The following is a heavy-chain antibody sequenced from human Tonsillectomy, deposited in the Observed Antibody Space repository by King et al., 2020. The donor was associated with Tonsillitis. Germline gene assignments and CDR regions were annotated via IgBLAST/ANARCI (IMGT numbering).Heavy chain of an antibody. CDR3: ASIAVADTLIYAFDI. J-gene: IGHJ3*02. V-gene: IGHV3-23*04. D-gene: IGHD6-19*01. Sequence: VQLVESGGDLIQPEGSLRLSCAASGFTFSSYAMSWVRQAPGKGLEWVSVISGSGGSTYYADSVKGRFTISRDNSKNTLYLQMNSLRAEDTAAYYCASIAVADTLIYAFDIWGQGTMVTVSS. CDR2: ISGSGGST. CDR1: GFTFSSYA.